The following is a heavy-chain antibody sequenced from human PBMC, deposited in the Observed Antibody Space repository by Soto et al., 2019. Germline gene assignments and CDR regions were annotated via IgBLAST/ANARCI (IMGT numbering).Heavy chain of an antibody. V-gene: IGHV3-23*01. CDR2: ISGSGGST. CDR1: GFTFSSYA. D-gene: IGHD6-19*01. Sequence: GGSLRLSCAASGFTFSSYAMSWVRQAPGKGLEWVSAISGSGGSTYYADSVKGRFTISRDNSKNTLYLQMNSLRAEDTAVYYCAKRMNREVRSQEYSADSSGCLDYWGQGTLVTVSP. CDR3: AKRMNREVRSQEYSADSSGCLDY. J-gene: IGHJ4*02.